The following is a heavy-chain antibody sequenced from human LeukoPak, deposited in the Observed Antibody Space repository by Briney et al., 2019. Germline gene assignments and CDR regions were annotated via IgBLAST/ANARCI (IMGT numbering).Heavy chain of an antibody. Sequence: SETLSLTCTVSGGSISSGDYYWSWIRQPPGKGLEWIGYIYYSGSTYYNPSLKSRVTISVDTSKNQFSLKLSSVTAADTAVYYCARPSIERTPGYSGYDFNGPPLANDYWGQGTLVTVSS. CDR2: IYYSGST. D-gene: IGHD5-12*01. CDR1: GGSISSGDYY. CDR3: ARPSIERTPGYSGYDFNGPPLANDY. J-gene: IGHJ4*02. V-gene: IGHV4-30-4*01.